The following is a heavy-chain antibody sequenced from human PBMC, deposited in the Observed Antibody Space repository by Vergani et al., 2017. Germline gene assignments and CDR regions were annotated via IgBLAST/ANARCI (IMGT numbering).Heavy chain of an antibody. Sequence: QVQLVQSGAEVKKPGSSVKVSCKASGGTFSSYAISWVRQAPGQGLEWMGGIIPIFGTAHYAQKFQGRVTITADESTSTAYMELSSLRSEDTAVYYCASKLAGGYDSDKYFQHWGQGTLVTVSS. CDR2: IIPIFGTA. J-gene: IGHJ1*01. V-gene: IGHV1-69*01. D-gene: IGHD3-22*01. CDR1: GGTFSSYA. CDR3: ASKLAGGYDSDKYFQH.